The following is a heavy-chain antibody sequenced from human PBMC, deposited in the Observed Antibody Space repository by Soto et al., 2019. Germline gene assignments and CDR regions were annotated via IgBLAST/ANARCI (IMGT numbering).Heavy chain of an antibody. CDR2: FYDSGST. J-gene: IGHJ6*02. CDR1: GGSIFGGNYY. Sequence: QVQLQESGPGLVKPSQTLSLTCTVSGGSIFGGNYYWSWIRQHPGKGLEWIGYFYDSGSTYYNPSLKSRVTISVDTSKSQFSLRRTSVTAADTAVYYCAGGGPDEYYYGLDIWGQGTTVTVSS. D-gene: IGHD3-16*01. V-gene: IGHV4-31*03. CDR3: AGGGPDEYYYGLDI.